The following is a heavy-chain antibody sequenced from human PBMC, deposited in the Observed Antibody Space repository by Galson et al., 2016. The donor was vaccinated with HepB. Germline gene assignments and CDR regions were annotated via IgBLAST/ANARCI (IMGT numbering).Heavy chain of an antibody. V-gene: IGHV2-26*01. Sequence: PALVKPTQTLTLTCTVSRFSLSNARMGVAWIRQPPGKALEWLAHIFSNDAKSLSTSLKSRLTISKDTSKSQVVLTLTNLDPVDTATYYCARLIGATFDCFDPWGQGTLVTVSS. J-gene: IGHJ5*02. D-gene: IGHD2/OR15-2a*01. CDR1: RFSLSNARMG. CDR3: ARLIGATFDCFDP. CDR2: IFSNDAK.